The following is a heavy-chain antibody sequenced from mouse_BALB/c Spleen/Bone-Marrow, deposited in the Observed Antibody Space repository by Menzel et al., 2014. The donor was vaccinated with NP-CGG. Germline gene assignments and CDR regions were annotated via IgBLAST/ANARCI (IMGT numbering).Heavy chain of an antibody. J-gene: IGHJ2*01. Sequence: VQLQQSGAELVRPGASVKLSCKASGYTFTGYWINWVKQRPGQGLEWIGNIYPSDSYTNYNQKFKDKATLTVDISSSTAYMQLSSPTSEDSAVYYCTRSYGSSYEYYFDYWGQGTTLTVSS. D-gene: IGHD1-1*01. CDR2: IYPSDSYT. CDR3: TRSYGSSYEYYFDY. CDR1: GYTFTGYW. V-gene: IGHV1-69*02.